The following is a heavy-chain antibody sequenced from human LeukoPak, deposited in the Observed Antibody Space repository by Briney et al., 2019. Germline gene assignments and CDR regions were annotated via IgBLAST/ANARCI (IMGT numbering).Heavy chain of an antibody. Sequence: PGGSLRLSCAASGFIFNTYAMSWVRQAPGKGLEWVSGISDSGGNTYYADSVKGRFTISGDNSENTLYLQMNSLRVEDTAVYYCAKNARTARFLFDPWGQGTLVTVSS. CDR1: GFIFNTYA. CDR2: ISDSGGNT. CDR3: AKNARTARFLFDP. V-gene: IGHV3-23*01. D-gene: IGHD2-21*02. J-gene: IGHJ5*02.